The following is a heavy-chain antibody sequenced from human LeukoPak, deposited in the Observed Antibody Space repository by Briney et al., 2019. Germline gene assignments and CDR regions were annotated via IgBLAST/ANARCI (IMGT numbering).Heavy chain of an antibody. CDR1: GGSISSYY. D-gene: IGHD3-22*01. J-gene: IGHJ4*02. CDR2: IYYSGST. CDR3: ATYSDITGSFDY. Sequence: SETLSLTCTVSGGSISSYYWSWIRQPPGKGLEWIGYIYYSGSTNYNPSLKSRVTISVDTSKSQFSLDLTSVTAADTAVYYCATYSDITGSFDYWGQGTLVTVSS. V-gene: IGHV4-59*01.